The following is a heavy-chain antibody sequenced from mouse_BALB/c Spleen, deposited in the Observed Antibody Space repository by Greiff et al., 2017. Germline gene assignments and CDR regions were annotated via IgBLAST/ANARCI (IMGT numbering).Heavy chain of an antibody. D-gene: IGHD1-1*01. CDR3: TRWRDYGSPPYYFDY. CDR1: GYSFTSYW. J-gene: IGHJ2*01. V-gene: IGHV1-5*01. CDR2: IYPGNSDT. Sequence: EVQLQQSGTVLARPGASVKMSCKASGYSFTSYWMHWVKQRPGQGLEWIGAIYPGNSDTSYNQKFKGKAKLTAVTSASTAYMELSSLTNEDSAVYYCTRWRDYGSPPYYFDYWGQGTTLTVSS.